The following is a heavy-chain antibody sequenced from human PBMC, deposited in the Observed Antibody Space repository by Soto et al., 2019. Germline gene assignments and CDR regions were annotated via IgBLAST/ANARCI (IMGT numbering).Heavy chain of an antibody. Sequence: PLNISCKASGYGFTSYWIGWVRHMPGNCLESMGIIYPADSDTRYSPSFQGQVTISAARSTTTAYLQWRRLKASDTAIYYCRKSGWSLRYYSIWSEGRRGTWY. J-gene: IGHJ2*01. CDR3: RKSGWSLRYYSIWSEGRRGTWY. CDR1: GYGFTSYW. D-gene: IGHD3-10*01. CDR2: IYPADSDT. V-gene: IGHV5-51*01.